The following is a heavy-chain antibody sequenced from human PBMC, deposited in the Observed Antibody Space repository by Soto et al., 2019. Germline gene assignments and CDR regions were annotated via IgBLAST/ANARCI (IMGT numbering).Heavy chain of an antibody. CDR2: INAGNGKT. V-gene: IGHV1-3*01. CDR3: ARSPLPPDYGDYVSDY. CDR1: GYTFTSYT. Sequence: ASVKVSCKASGYTFTSYTIHWVRQAPGQRPEWMGWINAGNGKTKYSPRIQDRVNITRDTSASTVYMELSSLKASDTAMYYCARSPLPPDYGDYVSDYWGQGTLVTVSS. J-gene: IGHJ4*02. D-gene: IGHD4-17*01.